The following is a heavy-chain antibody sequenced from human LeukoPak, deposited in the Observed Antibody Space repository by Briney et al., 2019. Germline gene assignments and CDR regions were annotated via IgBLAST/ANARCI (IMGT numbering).Heavy chain of an antibody. V-gene: IGHV3-23*01. D-gene: IGHD4-11*01. CDR1: GFTFNTYA. CDR2: ISGGGTST. Sequence: GGSLRLSCAASGFTFNTYAMTWVRQAPGKGLEWVSSISGGGTSTYYADSVKGRFTISRDSSRNTLYLQMNSLKVDDTAVYYCAKGDYNNPPPSYYQYGMDVWGQGTTVTVSS. CDR3: AKGDYNNPPPSYYQYGMDV. J-gene: IGHJ6*02.